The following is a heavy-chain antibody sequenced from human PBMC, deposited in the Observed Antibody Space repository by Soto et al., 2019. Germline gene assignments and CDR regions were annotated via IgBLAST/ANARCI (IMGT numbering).Heavy chain of an antibody. CDR1: GGSISSSSYY. V-gene: IGHV4-39*01. CDR2: IYYSGST. J-gene: IGHJ4*02. Sequence: QLQLQESGPGLVKPSETLSLTCTVSGGSISSSSYYWGWIRQPPGKGLEWIGSIYYSGSTYYNPSRKSRVTISVDTSKNQFSRKLSSVTAADTAVYYCARRGVDCGGDCYNNWGQGTLVTVSS. CDR3: ARRGVDCGGDCYNN. D-gene: IGHD2-21*02.